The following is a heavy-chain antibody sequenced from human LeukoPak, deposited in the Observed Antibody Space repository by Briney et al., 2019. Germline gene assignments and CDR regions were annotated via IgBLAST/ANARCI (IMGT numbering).Heavy chain of an antibody. Sequence: PSETLSLTCTVSGGSISSSSYYWGWIRQPPGKGLEWIGSIYYSGSTYYNPSLKSRVTISVDTSKNQFSLKLSSVTAADTAVYYCARRGSGSYYAPGYFDYWGQGTLVTVSS. CDR2: IYYSGST. CDR3: ARRGSGSYYAPGYFDY. J-gene: IGHJ4*02. CDR1: GGSISSSSYY. D-gene: IGHD1-26*01. V-gene: IGHV4-39*01.